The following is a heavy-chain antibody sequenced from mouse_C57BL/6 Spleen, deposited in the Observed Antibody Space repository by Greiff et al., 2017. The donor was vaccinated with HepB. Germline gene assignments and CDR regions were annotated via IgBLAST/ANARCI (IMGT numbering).Heavy chain of an antibody. J-gene: IGHJ3*01. D-gene: IGHD2-4*01. Sequence: QVQLQQPGAELVKPGASVKLSCKASGYTFTSYWMQWVKQRPGQGLEWIGEIDPSDSYTNYNQKFKGKATLTVDTSSSTAYMQLSSLTSEDSAVSYCARDDYDGAYWGQGTLVTVSA. CDR2: IDPSDSYT. CDR1: GYTFTSYW. CDR3: ARDDYDGAY. V-gene: IGHV1-50*01.